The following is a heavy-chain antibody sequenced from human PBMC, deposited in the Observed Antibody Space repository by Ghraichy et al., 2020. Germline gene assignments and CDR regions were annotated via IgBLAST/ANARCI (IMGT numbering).Heavy chain of an antibody. CDR1: GYSISSGYY. V-gene: IGHV4-38-2*02. Sequence: SQTLSLTCTVSGYSISSGYYWGWIRQPPGKGLEWIGSIYHSGSTYYNPSLKSRVTISVDTSKNQFSLKLSSVTAADTAVYYCARVGGNDIFTGYYSDYWGQGTLVTVSS. J-gene: IGHJ4*02. D-gene: IGHD3-9*01. CDR3: ARVGGNDIFTGYYSDY. CDR2: IYHSGST.